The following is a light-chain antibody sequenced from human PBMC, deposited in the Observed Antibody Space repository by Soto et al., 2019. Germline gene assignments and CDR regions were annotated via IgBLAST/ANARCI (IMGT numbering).Light chain of an antibody. CDR1: SSDVGDYKF. V-gene: IGLV2-8*01. J-gene: IGLJ2*01. Sequence: QSVLTQPPSASGSPGQSVTISCTGTSSDVGDYKFVSWYQQHPGKAPKLLMYEVNRRPSGVPDRFSGSKSGNTASLTVSGLQAEDEAEYYCSSYAGNNNMVFGGGTKLTVL. CDR2: EVN. CDR3: SSYAGNNNMV.